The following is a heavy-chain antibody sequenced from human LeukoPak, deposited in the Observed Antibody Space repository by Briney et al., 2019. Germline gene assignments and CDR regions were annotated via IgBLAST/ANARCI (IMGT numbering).Heavy chain of an antibody. CDR3: AKIDDFSSGF. J-gene: IGHJ4*02. CDR2: INEDGGAK. D-gene: IGHD3-3*01. CDR1: GFALSDYW. V-gene: IGHV3-7*03. Sequence: GSLRLSCAASGFALSDYWMTWVRQAPGKGLEWVADINEDGGAKHYVDSVKGRFTISRDNSKNSLYLQMNSLRAEDTAVYYCAKIDDFSSGFWGQGTLVTVSS.